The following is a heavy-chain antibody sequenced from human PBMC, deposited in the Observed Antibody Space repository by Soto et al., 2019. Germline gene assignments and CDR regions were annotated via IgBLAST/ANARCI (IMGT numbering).Heavy chain of an antibody. V-gene: IGHV4-31*03. D-gene: IGHD2-2*01. Sequence: QVQLQESGPGLMEPSQTLSLTCTVSGGSISSDFYSWSWIRQHPGKGLEWIGYIFHSGTTSYSPSLKGRVTISVDTSRNQFSLKLNSVTAADTAVYYCARGVRVWGQGTRVTVSS. CDR3: ARGVRV. CDR1: GGSISSDFYS. CDR2: IFHSGTT. J-gene: IGHJ4*02.